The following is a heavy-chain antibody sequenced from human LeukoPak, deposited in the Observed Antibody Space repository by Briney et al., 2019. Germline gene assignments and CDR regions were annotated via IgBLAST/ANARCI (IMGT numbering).Heavy chain of an antibody. CDR1: GFTFGRHG. J-gene: IGHJ4*02. D-gene: IGHD6-6*01. V-gene: IGHV3-33*01. Sequence: PGRSLRLSCAASGFTFGRHGMHWVRQAPAKGLEWVAVIWYDGSDKYYADSVKGRFTISRDNSKNTLYLQMNSLRAEDTAVYYCARDISSRHFDHLGQGTLVTVSS. CDR3: ARDISSRHFDH. CDR2: IWYDGSDK.